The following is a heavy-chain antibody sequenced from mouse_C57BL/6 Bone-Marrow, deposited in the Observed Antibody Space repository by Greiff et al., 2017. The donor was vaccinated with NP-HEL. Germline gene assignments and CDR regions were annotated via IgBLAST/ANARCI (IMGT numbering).Heavy chain of an antibody. CDR1: GYTFTSYG. D-gene: IGHD2-12*01. CDR2: IYPRSGNT. Sequence: QVQLQQSGAELARPGASVKLSCKASGYTFTSYGISWVKQRTGQGLEWIGAIYPRSGNTYYNEKFKGKATLTADKSSSTAYLELRSLTSEDSAVYFCARLYYTGYAMDYWGQGTSVTVSS. V-gene: IGHV1-81*01. J-gene: IGHJ4*01. CDR3: ARLYYTGYAMDY.